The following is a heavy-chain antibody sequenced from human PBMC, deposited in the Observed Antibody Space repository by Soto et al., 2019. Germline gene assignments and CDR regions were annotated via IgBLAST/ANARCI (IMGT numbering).Heavy chain of an antibody. V-gene: IGHV1-2*02. CDR1: GYTFTGYY. Sequence: ASVKVSCKASGYTFTGYYMHWVRQAPGQGLEWMGWINPNSGGTNYAQKFQGRVTMTRDTSISTAYMELSRLRSDDTAVYYCARAGIAVAGTLNWFDPWGQGTLVTVSS. J-gene: IGHJ5*02. D-gene: IGHD6-19*01. CDR3: ARAGIAVAGTLNWFDP. CDR2: INPNSGGT.